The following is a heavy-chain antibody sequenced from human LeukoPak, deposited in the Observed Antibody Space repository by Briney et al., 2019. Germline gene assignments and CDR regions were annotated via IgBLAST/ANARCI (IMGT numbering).Heavy chain of an antibody. CDR2: INTDGSST. Sequence: GGSLRLSCVASGFTFSKNWMHWVRQAPGEGLVWVSRINTDGSSTSCADSVKGRFTISRDNAKNTLYLQMNSLRAGDTAVYYCARYDFWSGYLDYWGQGTLVTVSS. V-gene: IGHV3-74*01. CDR3: ARYDFWSGYLDY. CDR1: GFTFSKNW. J-gene: IGHJ4*02. D-gene: IGHD3-3*01.